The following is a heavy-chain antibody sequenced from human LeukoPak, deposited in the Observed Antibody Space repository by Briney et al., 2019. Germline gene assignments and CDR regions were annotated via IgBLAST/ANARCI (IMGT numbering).Heavy chain of an antibody. CDR2: ISSSSSYI. CDR3: AKDLDIYYDSSGYAFDY. J-gene: IGHJ4*02. V-gene: IGHV3-21*04. CDR1: GFTFSSYS. Sequence: GGSLRLSCAASGFTFSSYSMNWVRQAPGKGLEWVSSISSSSSYIYYADSVKGRFTISRDNSKNTLYLQMNSLRAEDTAVYYCAKDLDIYYDSSGYAFDYWGQGTLVTVSS. D-gene: IGHD3-22*01.